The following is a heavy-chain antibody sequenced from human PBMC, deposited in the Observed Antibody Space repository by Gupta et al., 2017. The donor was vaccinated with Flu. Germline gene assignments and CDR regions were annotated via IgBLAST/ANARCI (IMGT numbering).Heavy chain of an antibody. V-gene: IGHV3-49*04. Sequence: EVQLVEYGGGLVQPGRSLRLSCTASGFTFGDYAMSWVRQAPGKGLEWVGFIRSKAYGGTTEYAASVKGRFTISRDDSKSIAYLQMNSLKTEDTAVYYCTRGDYGGNQFDYWGQGTLVTVSS. J-gene: IGHJ4*02. CDR3: TRGDYGGNQFDY. D-gene: IGHD4-23*01. CDR2: IRSKAYGGTT. CDR1: GFTFGDYA.